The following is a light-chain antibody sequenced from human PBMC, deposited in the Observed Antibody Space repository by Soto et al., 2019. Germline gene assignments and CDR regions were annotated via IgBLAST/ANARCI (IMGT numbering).Light chain of an antibody. CDR1: SSDVGGYDY. J-gene: IGLJ2*01. CDR3: SSYAGSTNVI. Sequence: QSVLTQPPSASGSPGQSITISCTGTSSDVGGYDYVSWYQQHPGKAPKLMIYEVNKRPSGVPDRFSGSKSGNTASLTVSGLQAEDEAEYFCSSYAGSTNVIFGGGTEVTVL. V-gene: IGLV2-8*01. CDR2: EVN.